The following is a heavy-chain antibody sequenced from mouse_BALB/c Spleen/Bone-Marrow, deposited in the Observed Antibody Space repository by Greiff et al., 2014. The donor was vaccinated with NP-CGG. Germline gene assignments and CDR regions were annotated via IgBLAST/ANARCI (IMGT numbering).Heavy chain of an antibody. J-gene: IGHJ4*01. Sequence: QVQLQQSGAKLVRPGVSVKISCKGSGYTFTDHAIHWVKRSHAKSLEWIGVISGYYGDAIYNQKFKGKATMTVDKSSSTAYMELARLTSEDSAIYYCARSGKVRNAMDYWGQRTSVTVSS. V-gene: IGHV1S137*01. D-gene: IGHD2-14*01. CDR3: ARSGKVRNAMDY. CDR1: GYTFTDHA. CDR2: ISGYYGDA.